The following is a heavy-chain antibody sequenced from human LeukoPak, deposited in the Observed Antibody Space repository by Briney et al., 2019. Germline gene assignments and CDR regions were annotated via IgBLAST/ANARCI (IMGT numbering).Heavy chain of an antibody. CDR1: GYRFSNFW. J-gene: IGHJ4*02. CDR2: IYPGDSET. V-gene: IGHV5-51*01. CDR3: TRRDH. Sequence: GASLKISCKGSGYRFSNFWIGWVRQMPGKGLEWMGIIYPGDSETRYSPSFQGQVTISADKSISTAYLQWSSLQAADTAMYYCTRRDHWGQGTLVTVSS.